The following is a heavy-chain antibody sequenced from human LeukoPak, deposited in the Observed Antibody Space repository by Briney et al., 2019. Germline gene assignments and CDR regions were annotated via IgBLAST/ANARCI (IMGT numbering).Heavy chain of an antibody. CDR3: AKLTSGWFEDF. Sequence: PGGSLRLSCAASGFTFTNYPMTWVRQAPGKGLEWVSAIRPSDGGTFYADSVKGRFTISRDSSKNTLYLQMNSLRAGDTAVYYCAKLTSGWFEDFWGQGTLVTVSS. V-gene: IGHV3-23*01. CDR1: GFTFTNYP. CDR2: IRPSDGGT. D-gene: IGHD6-19*01. J-gene: IGHJ4*02.